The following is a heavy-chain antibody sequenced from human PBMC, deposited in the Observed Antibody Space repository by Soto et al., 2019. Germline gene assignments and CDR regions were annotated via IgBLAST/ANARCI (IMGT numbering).Heavy chain of an antibody. J-gene: IGHJ4*02. Sequence: PSETLSLTCTVSGGSISSSSYYWGWIRQPPGKGLEWIGSIYYSGSTYYNPSLKSRVTISVDTSKNQFSLKLSSVTAADTAVYYCAREGITMVRGVIDEGYYFDYWGQGTLVTVSS. CDR3: AREGITMVRGVIDEGYYFDY. D-gene: IGHD3-10*01. CDR2: IYYSGST. V-gene: IGHV4-39*07. CDR1: GGSISSSSYY.